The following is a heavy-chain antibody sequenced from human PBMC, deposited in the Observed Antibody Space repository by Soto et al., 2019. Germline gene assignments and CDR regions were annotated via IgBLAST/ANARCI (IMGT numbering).Heavy chain of an antibody. CDR1: GFTFSRYW. J-gene: IGHJ4*02. CDR3: ARPFYDLDSRPPFDH. V-gene: IGHV3-74*01. D-gene: IGHD3-22*01. CDR2: INTDESTL. Sequence: EVQLVESGGGLVQPGGSLRLSCVASGFTFSRYWMHWVRQAPGKGLVWVSRINTDESTLSYADSVEGRFTISRDNAKNTLYLQMDSLRAEDTAVYYCARPFYDLDSRPPFDHWGQGTLVTVSS.